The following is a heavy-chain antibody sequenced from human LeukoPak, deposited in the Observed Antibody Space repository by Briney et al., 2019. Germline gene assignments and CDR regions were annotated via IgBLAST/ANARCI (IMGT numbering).Heavy chain of an antibody. CDR3: AKLFYSLDGSGHNWFDP. Sequence: SETLSLTCAVSGDGISDIYWSWIRKPPGPGLDRIGFIHTSGSTYYIPSLKSRVTISVDTSKNPFSQKLSSVTAAVTAVYYCAKLFYSLDGSGHNWFDPWGQGALVSVFS. CDR2: IHTSGST. V-gene: IGHV4-4*09. J-gene: IGHJ5*02. D-gene: IGHD2-15*01. CDR1: GDGISDIY.